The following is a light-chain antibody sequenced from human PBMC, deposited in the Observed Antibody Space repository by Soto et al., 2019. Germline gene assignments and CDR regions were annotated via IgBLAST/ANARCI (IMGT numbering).Light chain of an antibody. J-gene: IGLJ3*02. V-gene: IGLV7-46*01. CDR1: TGAVTSGHS. CDR2: DAN. Sequence: QTVVTQEPSLTVSPGGTVTLTCGSSTGAVTSGHSPYWFQQKPGQAPRTLIYDANSRHSRTPARFSGSLLGGKAALTLSGAQPEDEAEYYCLLSYTGARVFGGGTKLTVL. CDR3: LLSYTGARV.